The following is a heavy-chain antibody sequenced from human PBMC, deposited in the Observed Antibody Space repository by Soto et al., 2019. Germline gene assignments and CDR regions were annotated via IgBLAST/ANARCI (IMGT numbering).Heavy chain of an antibody. CDR3: ARDHSLPTSITMIPTTTPDI. CDR2: MYHSGST. Sequence: SETLSLTCAISGGSISSGGYSWSWIRQPPGKGLEWIGYMYHSGSTYYNPSLKSRVTISIDRSKNQFSLKLSSVTAADTAVYYCARDHSLPTSITMIPTTTPDIWGQGTMVTVSS. D-gene: IGHD3-22*01. CDR1: GGSISSGGYS. V-gene: IGHV4-30-2*01. J-gene: IGHJ3*02.